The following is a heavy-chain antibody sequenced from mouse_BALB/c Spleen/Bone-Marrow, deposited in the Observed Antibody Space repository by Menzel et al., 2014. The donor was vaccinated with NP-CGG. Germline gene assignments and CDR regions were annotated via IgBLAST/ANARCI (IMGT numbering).Heavy chain of an antibody. CDR3: AREGGYYYGSSPYFDV. CDR2: INPYNGDT. J-gene: IGHJ1*01. D-gene: IGHD1-1*01. Sequence: VTLKESGPELVKPGASVKISCKASGYSFTGYFMNWVMQSHGKSLEWIGRINPYNGDTFYNQKFKGKATLTVDKSSSTAHMELRSLASGDSAVYYCAREGGYYYGSSPYFDVWGAETTVTVSS. CDR1: GYSFTGYF. V-gene: IGHV1-20*02.